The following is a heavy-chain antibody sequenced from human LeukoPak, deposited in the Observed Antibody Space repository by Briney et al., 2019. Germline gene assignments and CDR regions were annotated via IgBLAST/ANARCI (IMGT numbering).Heavy chain of an antibody. Sequence: PSETLSLTCTVSGGSISSSSYYWGWIRQPPGKGLEWIGSIYYSGSTYYNPSLESRVTISVDTSKNQFSLKLTSVTAADTAVYYCARTTEGGYTYGYFYYYYMDVWGKGTTVTISS. CDR3: ARTTEGGYTYGYFYYYYMDV. CDR1: GGSISSSSYY. J-gene: IGHJ6*03. CDR2: IYYSGST. D-gene: IGHD5-18*01. V-gene: IGHV4-39*07.